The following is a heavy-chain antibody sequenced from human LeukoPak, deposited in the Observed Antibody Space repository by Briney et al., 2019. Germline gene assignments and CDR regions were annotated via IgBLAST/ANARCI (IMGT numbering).Heavy chain of an antibody. CDR2: INHSGST. J-gene: IGHJ4*02. CDR1: GWSFSGYY. Sequence: PSEALTLTCAVYGWSFSGYYWSWIRQPPGKGLEWIGEINHSGSTNYNPSLKTRVTTPVETSKNHFSLKRNSVTAADTAVYYCARDTVATRCYDYRGRGTLVTVSS. D-gene: IGHD2-8*01. CDR3: ARDTVATRCYDY. V-gene: IGHV4-34*01.